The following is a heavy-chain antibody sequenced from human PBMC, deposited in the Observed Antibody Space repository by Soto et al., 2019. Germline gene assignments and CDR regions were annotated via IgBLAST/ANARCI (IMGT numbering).Heavy chain of an antibody. D-gene: IGHD6-13*01. CDR2: IRSKAYGGTT. Sequence: GGSLRLSCAASGFTFSSCAMSWFRQAPGKGLEWVAFIRSKAYGGTTEYAASVKGRFAISRDDSKSIAYLQMNSLKIEDTAVYYCTGSLYSSTWYAPDCWGQGTLVTVSS. CDR3: TGSLYSSTWYAPDC. J-gene: IGHJ4*02. V-gene: IGHV3-49*03. CDR1: GFTFSSCA.